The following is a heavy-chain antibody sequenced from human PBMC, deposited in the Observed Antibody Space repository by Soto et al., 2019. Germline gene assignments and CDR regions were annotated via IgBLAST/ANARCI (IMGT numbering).Heavy chain of an antibody. CDR1: GFSFSSYW. V-gene: IGHV3-7*03. D-gene: IGHD3-10*01. CDR2: IKQDGREK. CDR3: AGDGVRNGASNGWLDP. Sequence: EVQLVESGGDLVQPGGSLRLSCAASGFSFSSYWMTWVRQAPGKGLEWVANIKQDGREKYYVASVKGRFTISRDNGKNLVYLQMDSLTPDETAVYYCAGDGVRNGASNGWLDPWGQGTLVNVSS. J-gene: IGHJ5*02.